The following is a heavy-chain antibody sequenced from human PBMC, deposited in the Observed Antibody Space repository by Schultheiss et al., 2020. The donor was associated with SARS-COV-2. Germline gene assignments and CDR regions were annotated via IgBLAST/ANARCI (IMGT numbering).Heavy chain of an antibody. CDR3: ARVQFVDYVADY. CDR1: GGSFSGYY. J-gene: IGHJ4*03. CDR2: INHSGST. D-gene: IGHD4-17*01. V-gene: IGHV4-34*01. Sequence: SETLSLTCAVYGGSFSGYYWSWIRQPPGKGLEWIGEINHSGSTNYNPSLKSRVTISVDTSKNQFSLKLSSVTAADTAVYYCARVQFVDYVADYWGQGTTVTVSS.